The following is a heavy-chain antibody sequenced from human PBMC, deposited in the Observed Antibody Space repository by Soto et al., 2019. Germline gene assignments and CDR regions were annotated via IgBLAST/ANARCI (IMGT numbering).Heavy chain of an antibody. CDR1: GYTFTSYA. V-gene: IGHV1-3*01. CDR2: INAGNGNT. D-gene: IGHD6-19*01. CDR3: ASSPPLPYSSGSLLDY. J-gene: IGHJ4*02. Sequence: QVQLVQSGAEVKKPGASVKVSCKASGYTFTSYAMHWVRQAPGQRLEWMGWINAGNGNTKYSQKFQGRVTITRDTSASTAYMELSSLRSEDTAVYYCASSPPLPYSSGSLLDYWGQGTLVTVSS.